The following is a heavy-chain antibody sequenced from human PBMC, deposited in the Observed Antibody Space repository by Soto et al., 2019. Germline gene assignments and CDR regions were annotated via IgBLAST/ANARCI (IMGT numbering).Heavy chain of an antibody. Sequence: ASVKVSCKASGYTFTRYGISWVRQAPGQGLEWMGWISGYNGDTKYSQKFQGRVTITRDTSASTAYMELSSLRSEDTAVYYCARDPSYYGMDVWGQGTTVTVSS. V-gene: IGHV1-18*01. CDR3: ARDPSYYGMDV. CDR2: ISGYNGDT. J-gene: IGHJ6*02. CDR1: GYTFTRYG.